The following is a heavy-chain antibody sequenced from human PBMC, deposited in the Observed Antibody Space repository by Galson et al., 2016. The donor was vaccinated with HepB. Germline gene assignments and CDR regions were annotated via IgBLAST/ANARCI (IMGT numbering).Heavy chain of an antibody. CDR3: ARAVDIGVPNGIGV. D-gene: IGHD3-16*01. J-gene: IGHJ6*02. CDR2: SNSDGSIK. V-gene: IGHV3-74*01. CDR1: GFTFTSYW. Sequence: SLRLSCAASGFTFTSYWMHWVRQAPGKGLVWVSRSNSDGSIKHYADSVKGRFTISRDNAKNTLYLQMNSLRAEDTAIYFCARAVDIGVPNGIGVWGQGTAVTVSS.